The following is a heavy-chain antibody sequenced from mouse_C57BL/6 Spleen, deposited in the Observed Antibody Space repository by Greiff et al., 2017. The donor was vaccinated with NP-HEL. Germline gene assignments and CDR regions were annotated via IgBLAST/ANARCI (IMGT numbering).Heavy chain of an antibody. V-gene: IGHV1-64*01. CDR3: ARTYYGSRSYYFDY. CDR1: GYTFTSYW. CDR2: IHPNSGST. D-gene: IGHD1-1*01. J-gene: IGHJ2*01. Sequence: VQLQQPGAELVKPGASVKLSCKASGYTFTSYWMHWVKQRPGQGLEWIGMIHPNSGSTNYNEKFKSKATLTVDKSSSTAYMQLSSLTSEDSAVYYCARTYYGSRSYYFDYWGQGTTRTVSA.